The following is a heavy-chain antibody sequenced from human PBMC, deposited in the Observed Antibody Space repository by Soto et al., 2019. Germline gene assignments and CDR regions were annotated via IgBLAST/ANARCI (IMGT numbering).Heavy chain of an antibody. CDR2: IWYDGSNK. Sequence: GGSLRLSCAASGFSFSSYGMHWVRQAPGKGLEWVAVIWYDGSNKHYADSVKGRFTISRDNSKNTLYLQMNSLRAEDTAVYYCAKGVSIAAAGTWFDPWGQGTLVTVSS. D-gene: IGHD6-13*01. J-gene: IGHJ5*02. V-gene: IGHV3-33*06. CDR1: GFSFSSYG. CDR3: AKGVSIAAAGTWFDP.